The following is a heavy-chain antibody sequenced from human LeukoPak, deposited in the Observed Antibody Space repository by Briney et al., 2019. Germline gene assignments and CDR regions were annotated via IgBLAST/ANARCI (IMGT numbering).Heavy chain of an antibody. CDR2: IIPMFGTA. D-gene: IGHD1-26*01. V-gene: IGHV1-69*06. J-gene: IGHJ4*02. Sequence: SVKVSCKASGGTFSSYAISWVRQAPGQGLEWMGGIIPMFGTANYAQKLQDRVTITAEKSTSTAYMELSSLRSEDTAVYYCARDGVNKELPIDYWGQGTLVTVSS. CDR3: ARDGVNKELPIDY. CDR1: GGTFSSYA.